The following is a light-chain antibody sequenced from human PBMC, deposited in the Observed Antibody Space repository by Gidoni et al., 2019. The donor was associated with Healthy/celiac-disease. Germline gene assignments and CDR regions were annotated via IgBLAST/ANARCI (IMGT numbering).Light chain of an antibody. CDR3: LQTYSTPFT. V-gene: IGKV1-39*01. CDR2: AAT. J-gene: IGKJ4*01. Sequence: DIQMTQSPSSLSASVGDRVTITCRASQTISSYLNWYQQKPGKAPKLLIYAATSLQSGVPSRFSGRLSGTDFTLTISSLQPEDFATYYCLQTYSTPFTFGGGTTVEIK. CDR1: QTISSY.